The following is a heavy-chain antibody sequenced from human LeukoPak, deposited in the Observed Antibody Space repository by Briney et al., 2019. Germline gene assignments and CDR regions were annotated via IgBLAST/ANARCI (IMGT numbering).Heavy chain of an antibody. V-gene: IGHV3-7*04. CDR2: IKEDGSAT. CDR1: GFTFSTYW. D-gene: IGHD1-1*01. J-gene: IGHJ4*02. CDR3: ARDSPGYLAYDS. Sequence: PGGSLRLSCAASGFTFSTYWMTWVRRAPGKGPEWVANIKEDGSATYYVDSVKGRFTISRDNAKKSLYLQLNGLRAEDTAVYYCARDSPGYLAYDSWGQGTLVTVSS.